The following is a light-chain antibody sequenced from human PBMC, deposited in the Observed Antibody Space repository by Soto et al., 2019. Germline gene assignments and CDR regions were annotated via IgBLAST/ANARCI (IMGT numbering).Light chain of an antibody. Sequence: QSALTQPASVSGSPGQSITISCTGTSSDVGGYNYVSWYQQHPGKATKLMIYAVSNRPSGVSDRFSGSKSGNTASLTISGLQADDEAVYYCSSYRSSTTLGVFGGGTKLTVL. J-gene: IGLJ2*01. CDR2: AVS. CDR3: SSYRSSTTLGV. CDR1: SSDVGGYNY. V-gene: IGLV2-14*01.